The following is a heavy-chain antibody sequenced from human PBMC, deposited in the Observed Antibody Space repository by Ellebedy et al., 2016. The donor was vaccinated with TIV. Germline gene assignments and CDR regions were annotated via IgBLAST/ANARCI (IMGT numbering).Heavy chain of an antibody. CDR1: GFSLSTSGVC. Sequence: SGPTLVXPTQTLTLTCTFSGFSLSTSGVCVSWIRQPPGKALEWLALIDWDDDKYYSTSLKTRLTISKDTSKNQVVLTMTNMDPVDTATYYCARSRAVTALIKYYYYGMDVWGQGTTVTVSS. V-gene: IGHV2-70*01. CDR3: ARSRAVTALIKYYYYGMDV. D-gene: IGHD6-19*01. CDR2: IDWDDDK. J-gene: IGHJ6*02.